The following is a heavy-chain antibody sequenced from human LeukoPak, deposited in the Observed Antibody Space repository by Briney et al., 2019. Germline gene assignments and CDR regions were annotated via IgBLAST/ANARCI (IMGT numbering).Heavy chain of an antibody. J-gene: IGHJ3*02. D-gene: IGHD6-13*01. CDR3: AKTQGAAAVSEAFDI. CDR2: IWYDGSNK. V-gene: IGHV3-33*06. CDR1: GFTFSSYG. Sequence: PGGSLTLSCAASGFTFSSYGMHWVRQATGKGLEWVALIWYDGSNKFYADCVKPLFTLSRDNSRNTLYLQMNSLRAEDTAVKYCAKTQGAAAVSEAFDIWGQGTMVTVSS.